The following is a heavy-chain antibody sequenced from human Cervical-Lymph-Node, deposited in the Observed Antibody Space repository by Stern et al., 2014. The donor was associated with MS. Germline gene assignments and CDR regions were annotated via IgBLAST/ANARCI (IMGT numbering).Heavy chain of an antibody. J-gene: IGHJ6*02. CDR1: GGSISSGGYY. CDR2: IYYSGST. Sequence: QLQLQESGPGLVKPSQTLSLTCTVSGGSISSGGYYWSWIRQHPGKGLEXIGYIYYSGSTYYNPSLKSRVTISVDTSKNQFSLKLSSVTAADTAVYYCARNGDRHYYYGMDVWGQGTTVTVSS. CDR3: ARNGDRHYYYGMDV. V-gene: IGHV4-31*03. D-gene: IGHD4-17*01.